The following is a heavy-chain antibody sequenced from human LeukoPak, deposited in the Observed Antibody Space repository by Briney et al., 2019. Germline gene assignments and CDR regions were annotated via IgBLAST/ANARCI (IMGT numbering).Heavy chain of an antibody. J-gene: IGHJ3*02. D-gene: IGHD3-16*01. CDR1: GYTFAAYY. CDR2: IRPNSGVT. Sequence: SVKVSCKATGYTFAAYYIYWVRQPPGQGLEWMGRIRPNSGVTNYTQKFQGRVTMTRDTSINTAYMELSSLTYDDTAVYFCATWGLHFDIWGQGKMVTVAS. CDR3: ATWGLHFDI. V-gene: IGHV1-2*06.